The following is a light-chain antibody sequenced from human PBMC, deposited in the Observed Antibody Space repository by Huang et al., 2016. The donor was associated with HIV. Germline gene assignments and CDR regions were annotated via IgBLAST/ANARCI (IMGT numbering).Light chain of an antibody. J-gene: IGKJ1*01. CDR2: TAS. CDR3: QQSFSVPRT. CDR1: QNISKS. V-gene: IGKV1-39*01. Sequence: DIQMTQSPPSLSASVGDRVTFTCRANQNISKSLNWYQQKPGRAPKLLIYTASTLESGVPSRFSGSGSGSRFTLNIGNLQPEDFATYYCQQSFSVPRTFG.